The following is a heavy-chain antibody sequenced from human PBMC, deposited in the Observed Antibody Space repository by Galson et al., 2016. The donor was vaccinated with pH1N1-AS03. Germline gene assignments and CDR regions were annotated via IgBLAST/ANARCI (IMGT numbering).Heavy chain of an antibody. Sequence: SLRLSCAASGFTFSSYSMHWVSQAPGKGLEWVAFIQYDGSNIYYADSVKGRFTISRDNAKNSLYLQMNSLRDEDTAVYYCARELHNGWLVPGYWGQGTLRTVSS. CDR1: GFTFSSYS. D-gene: IGHD6-19*01. CDR2: IQYDGSNI. J-gene: IGHJ4*02. CDR3: ARELHNGWLVPGY. V-gene: IGHV3-30*02.